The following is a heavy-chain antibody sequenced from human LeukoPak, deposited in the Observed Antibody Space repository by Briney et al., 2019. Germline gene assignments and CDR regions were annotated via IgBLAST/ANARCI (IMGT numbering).Heavy chain of an antibody. J-gene: IGHJ5*02. CDR1: GGTFSSYA. Sequence: EASVKVSCKASGGTFSSYAISWVRQAPGQGLEWMGGIIPIFGTANYAQKFQGRVTITADESTSTAYMELSSLRSEDTAVYYCVRPEGDCSGGSCRVVWFDPWGQGTLVTVSS. CDR3: VRPEGDCSGGSCRVVWFDP. D-gene: IGHD2-15*01. CDR2: IIPIFGTA. V-gene: IGHV1-69*13.